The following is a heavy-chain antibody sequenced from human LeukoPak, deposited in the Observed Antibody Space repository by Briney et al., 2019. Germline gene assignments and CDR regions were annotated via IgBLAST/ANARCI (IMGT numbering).Heavy chain of an antibody. CDR3: ARDPPTLYYYDSNGYPPDY. J-gene: IGHJ4*02. V-gene: IGHV3-21*01. CDR1: GFTFSSYS. D-gene: IGHD3-22*01. Sequence: GGSLRLSCAASGFTFSSYSMNWVRQAPGKGLEWVSSISSSSSYIYYADSVKGRFTISRDNAKNSLYLQMNSLRAEDTAVYYYARDPPTLYYYDSNGYPPDYWGQGTLVTVSS. CDR2: ISSSSSYI.